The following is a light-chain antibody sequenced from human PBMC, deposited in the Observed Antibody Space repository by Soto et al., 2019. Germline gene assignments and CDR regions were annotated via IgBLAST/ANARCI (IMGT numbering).Light chain of an antibody. CDR2: EGS. V-gene: IGLV2-14*02. CDR1: SSDVGSYNL. CDR3: SSYTARNLVL. J-gene: IGLJ2*01. Sequence: QSALTQPASVSGSPGQSITISCTGTSSDVGSYNLVSWYQQHPGKAPKLMIYEGSKRPSGVSNRFSGSKSGNTASLTISGLQAEDEADYYCSSYTARNLVLFGGGTKLTVL.